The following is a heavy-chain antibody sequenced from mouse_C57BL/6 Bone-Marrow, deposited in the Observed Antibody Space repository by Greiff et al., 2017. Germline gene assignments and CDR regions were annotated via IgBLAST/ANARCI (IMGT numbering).Heavy chain of an antibody. Sequence: VQLQQPGAELVKPGASVKLSCKASGYTFTSYWMQWVKQRPGQGLEWIGEIDPSDSYTNYNQKFKGKATLTVDTSSSTAYMQLSSLTSEDSAVYYCARRRRDYWGQGTTLTVSS. J-gene: IGHJ2*01. CDR2: IDPSDSYT. CDR3: ARRRRDY. V-gene: IGHV1-50*01. CDR1: GYTFTSYW.